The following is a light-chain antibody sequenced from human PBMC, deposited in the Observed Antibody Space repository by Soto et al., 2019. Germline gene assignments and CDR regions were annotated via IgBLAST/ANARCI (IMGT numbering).Light chain of an antibody. CDR2: GAS. J-gene: IGKJ1*01. CDR3: QQYGSSRT. CDR1: QSLNRDY. Sequence: TQSPSTLSASLGDRVTMTCRASQSLNRDYLAWYQQKPGQAPRLLIYGASSRATGIPDRFSGSGSGTDFTLTISRLEPEDFAVYYCQQYGSSRTFGQGTKVEIK. V-gene: IGKV3-20*01.